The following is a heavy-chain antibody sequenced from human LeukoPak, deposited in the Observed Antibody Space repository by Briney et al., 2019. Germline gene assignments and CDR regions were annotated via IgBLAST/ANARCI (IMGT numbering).Heavy chain of an antibody. D-gene: IGHD3-10*01. CDR3: AKGPHYYGSGSLYNFDY. CDR2: ISWNSGSI. V-gene: IGHV3-9*01. Sequence: GGSLRLSCAASGFTFDDYAMHWVRQAPGKGLEWVSGISWNSGSIGYADSVEGRFTISRDNAKNSLFLQMNSLRTEDTALYYCAKGPHYYGSGSLYNFDYWGQGTLVTVSS. J-gene: IGHJ4*02. CDR1: GFTFDDYA.